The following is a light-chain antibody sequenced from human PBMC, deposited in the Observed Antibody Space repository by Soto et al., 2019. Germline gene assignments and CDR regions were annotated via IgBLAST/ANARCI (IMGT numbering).Light chain of an antibody. CDR1: QRVRSY. J-gene: IGKJ5*01. V-gene: IGKV3-11*01. CDR3: QQRSNWPHT. CDR2: DAS. Sequence: PATLSLSPGERATLSCRASQRVRSYLAWYQQKPGQAPRLLIYDASNRATGIPARFSGSGSGTDFTLTISSLEPEDFAVYYYQQRSNWPHTFGQGTGMEIK.